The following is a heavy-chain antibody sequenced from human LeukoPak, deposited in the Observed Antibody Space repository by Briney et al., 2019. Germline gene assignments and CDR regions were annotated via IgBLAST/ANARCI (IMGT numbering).Heavy chain of an antibody. CDR3: AGLLWSGELLYDPHYYFDY. D-gene: IGHD3-10*01. CDR2: IIPIFGTA. V-gene: IGHV1-69*13. Sequence: SVKVSCKASGGTFSSYAISWVRQAPGQGLEWMGGIIPIFGTANYAQKFQGRVTITADESTSTAYMELSSLRSEDTAVYYCAGLLWSGELLYDPHYYFDYWGQGTLVTVSS. CDR1: GGTFSSYA. J-gene: IGHJ4*02.